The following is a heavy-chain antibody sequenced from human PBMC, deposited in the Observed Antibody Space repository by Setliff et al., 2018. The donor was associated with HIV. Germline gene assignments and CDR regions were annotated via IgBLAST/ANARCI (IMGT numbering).Heavy chain of an antibody. D-gene: IGHD6-19*01. CDR3: ANMQWASNAWYSFDY. CDR1: GFTFSSYV. V-gene: IGHV3-23*01. CDR2: ITDRGDKT. Sequence: PGGSLRLSCAASGFTFSSYVMNWVRQAPGKGLEWVSGITDRGDKTYYMDSVKGRFTISRDNPKNSLYLQMNSLRAEDTAVYYCANMQWASNAWYSFDYWGQGALVTVSS. J-gene: IGHJ4*02.